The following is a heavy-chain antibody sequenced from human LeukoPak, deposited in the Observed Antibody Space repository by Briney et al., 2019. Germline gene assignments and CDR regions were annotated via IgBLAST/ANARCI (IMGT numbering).Heavy chain of an antibody. J-gene: IGHJ4*02. CDR1: GYASTGNG. CDR3: ARDGTRGEELRLAAFDY. Sequence: GSVRDSSVASGYASTGNGISWVRQAPGQGLEWMGWISAYNDNTAYAQKFQGRVTMTTDTSTSTAYMELMSMRSDDTAVYYCARDGTRGEELRLAAFDYWGQGTLVSVPS. CDR2: ISAYNDNT. V-gene: IGHV1-18*01. D-gene: IGHD1-7*01.